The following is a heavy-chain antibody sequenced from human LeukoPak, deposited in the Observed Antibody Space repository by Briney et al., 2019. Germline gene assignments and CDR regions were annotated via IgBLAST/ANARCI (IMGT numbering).Heavy chain of an antibody. CDR3: ARTYYIYGLY. Sequence: SETLSLTCTVSGGSISNYHWNWIRQSPGKGLEWIGDISYSGDANYNPSLKSRVTISLDTSKNQFSLKLSSVAAADTAVYYRARTYYIYGLYWGQGTPVTVSS. CDR2: ISYSGDA. V-gene: IGHV4-59*01. J-gene: IGHJ4*02. CDR1: GGSISNYH. D-gene: IGHD5-18*01.